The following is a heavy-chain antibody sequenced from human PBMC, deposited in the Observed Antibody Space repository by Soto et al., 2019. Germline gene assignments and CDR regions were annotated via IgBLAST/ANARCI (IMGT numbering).Heavy chain of an antibody. CDR2: FSTTGST. CDR1: GASIGTYY. CDR3: ARGAYGSGTSPNWFDP. Sequence: QVQLQESGPGLVKPSETLSLTCTVSGASIGTYYWSWIRQPAGKGLEWIGRFSTTGSTDYNPSLKSRVTVSADTSKNQFSLKLNSVTAADTAVYFCARGAYGSGTSPNWFDPWGQGTLVTVSS. V-gene: IGHV4-4*07. D-gene: IGHD3-10*01. J-gene: IGHJ5*02.